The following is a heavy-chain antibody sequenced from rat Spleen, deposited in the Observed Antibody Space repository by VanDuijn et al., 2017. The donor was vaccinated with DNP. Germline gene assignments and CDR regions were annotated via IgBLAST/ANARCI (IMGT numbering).Heavy chain of an antibody. CDR3: ARLRTRVEDY. Sequence: EVQLVESGGGLVQPGRSMKLSCAASGFTFSNYGMAWVRQAPKKGLEWVAYISYEGSSTYYGDSVKGRFTIPRDNAKSTLYLQMNSLRSEDTATYYCARLRTRVEDYWGQGVMVTVSS. V-gene: IGHV5-22*01. CDR1: GFTFSNYG. CDR2: ISYEGSST. J-gene: IGHJ2*01. D-gene: IGHD1-4*01.